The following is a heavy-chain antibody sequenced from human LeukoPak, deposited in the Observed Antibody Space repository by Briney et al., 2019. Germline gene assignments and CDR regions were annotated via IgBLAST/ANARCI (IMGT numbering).Heavy chain of an antibody. J-gene: IGHJ6*02. CDR3: ARGGAIFGVVIARYYYYYGMDV. Sequence: PSETLSLTCAVYGGSFSGYYWSWIRQSPGKGLEWIGEINHSGSTNYNPSLESRVTISVDTSKNQFSLKLSSVTAADTAVYYCARGGAIFGVVIARYYYYYGMDVWGQGTTVTVSS. CDR2: INHSGST. V-gene: IGHV4-34*01. CDR1: GGSFSGYY. D-gene: IGHD3-3*01.